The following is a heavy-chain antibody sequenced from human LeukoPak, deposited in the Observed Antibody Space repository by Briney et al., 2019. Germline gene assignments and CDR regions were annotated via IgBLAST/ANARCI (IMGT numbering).Heavy chain of an antibody. CDR1: GFTFSSSA. J-gene: IGHJ4*02. CDR3: PTFRGYFHR. V-gene: IGHV3-23*01. D-gene: IGHD2/OR15-2a*01. Sequence: GGSLRVSCAASGFTFSSSAMSWVRQAPGKGLEWVSTISGSGGSTYYADSVKGRFTISRDTSKNTLYLQMNSLRAEDTAIYYCPTFRGYFHRWREGTLVTVSS. CDR2: ISGSGGST.